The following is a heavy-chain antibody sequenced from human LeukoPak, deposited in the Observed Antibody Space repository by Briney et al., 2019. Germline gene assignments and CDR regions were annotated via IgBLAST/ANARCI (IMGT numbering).Heavy chain of an antibody. CDR2: IYYSGST. Sequence: PSETLSLTCTVSGGSISSSSYYWGWIRQPPGKGLEWIGSIYYSGSTYYNPSLKSRVTISVDTSKNQFSLKLSSVTAADTAVYYCARSAGIQLWLYYFDYWGQGTLVTVSS. J-gene: IGHJ4*02. D-gene: IGHD5-18*01. CDR1: GGSISSSSYY. CDR3: ARSAGIQLWLYYFDY. V-gene: IGHV4-39*07.